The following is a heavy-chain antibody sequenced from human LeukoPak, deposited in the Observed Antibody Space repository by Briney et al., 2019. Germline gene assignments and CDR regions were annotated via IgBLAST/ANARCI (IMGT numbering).Heavy chain of an antibody. J-gene: IGHJ6*03. D-gene: IGHD5-18*01. CDR3: ARAVDTAMAGYYYYMDV. Sequence: ASATVSCKCSVYTFTSYGFCWVRQPPGQGLEWMGWINTYNGNTNYAQKLQGRVTMTTDTSTSTAYMELRSLRSDDTAVYYCARAVDTAMAGYYYYMDVWGKETAVTV. CDR2: INTYNGNT. V-gene: IGHV1-18*01. CDR1: VYTFTSYG.